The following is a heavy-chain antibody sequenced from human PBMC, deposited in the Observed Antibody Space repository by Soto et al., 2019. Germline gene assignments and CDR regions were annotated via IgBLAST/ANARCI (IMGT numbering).Heavy chain of an antibody. CDR3: AREELGAYGDSHWFDP. CDR1: GGSISSGGYY. CDR2: IYYSGST. J-gene: IGHJ5*02. Sequence: QVQLQESGPGLVKPSQTLSLTCTVSGGSISSGGYYWSWIRQHPGKGLEWIGYIYYSGSTYYTPSLKSRVTLSVDTSTNQFSLKLSSVTASDTSVYYCAREELGAYGDSHWFDPWGQGTLVTVSS. D-gene: IGHD4-17*01. V-gene: IGHV4-31*03.